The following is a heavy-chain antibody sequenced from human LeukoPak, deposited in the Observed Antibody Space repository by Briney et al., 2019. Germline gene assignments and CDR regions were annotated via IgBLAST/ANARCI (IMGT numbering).Heavy chain of an antibody. CDR1: GYTFTSYG. CDR2: ISAYNGNT. V-gene: IGHV1-18*01. CDR3: ARGYQAQWLTYYYHYMDV. Sequence: GASVKVSCKASGYTFTSYGISWVRQAPGQGLEWMGWISAYNGNTNYAQKLQGRVTMTRDTSISTAYMELSSLRSEDTAVYYCARGYQAQWLTYYYHYMDVWGKGTTVTVSS. J-gene: IGHJ6*03. D-gene: IGHD6-19*01.